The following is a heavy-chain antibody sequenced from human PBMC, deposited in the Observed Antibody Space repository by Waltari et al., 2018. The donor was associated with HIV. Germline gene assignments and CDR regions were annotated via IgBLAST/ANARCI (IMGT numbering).Heavy chain of an antibody. V-gene: IGHV4-61*01. J-gene: IGHJ3*02. CDR2: IYNSGST. CDR3: ARRGTGGRAFDI. Sequence: GSVSSGSYYWSWIRQPPGKGLEWIGYIYNSGSTNYNPSLKSRVTISVDTSMHQFSLKLSSVTAADTAVYYCARRGTGGRAFDIWGQGTMVTVSS. D-gene: IGHD7-27*01. CDR1: GSVSSGSYY.